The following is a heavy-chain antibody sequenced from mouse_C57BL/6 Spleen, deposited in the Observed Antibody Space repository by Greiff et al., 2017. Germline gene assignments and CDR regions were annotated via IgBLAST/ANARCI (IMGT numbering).Heavy chain of an antibody. CDR2: ISSGSSTI. J-gene: IGHJ2*01. CDR1: GFTFSDYG. CDR3: ARGSAMVRVYFDY. D-gene: IGHD1-1*02. Sequence: EVQLVESGGGLVKPGGSLKLSCAASGFTFSDYGMHWVRQAPEKGLEWVAYISSGSSTIDYADTVKGRCTISRDTAKNTLFLQMTSLRSEDTAMYYCARGSAMVRVYFDYWGQGTTLTVSS. V-gene: IGHV5-17*01.